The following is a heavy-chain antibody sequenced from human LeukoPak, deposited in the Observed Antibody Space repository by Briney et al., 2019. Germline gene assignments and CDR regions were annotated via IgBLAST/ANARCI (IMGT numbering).Heavy chain of an antibody. CDR1: GFTFSTYP. Sequence: GRSLRLSCAASGFTFSTYPMHWVRQAPGKGLEWVAVMSFDGDSEYYADSVKGHFTISRDNSKNTLYLQMNSLSAEDTAVYYCAKNGDRGAYCSGGSCYPYYYYYMDVWGKGTTVTISS. V-gene: IGHV3-30-3*02. CDR3: AKNGDRGAYCSGGSCYPYYYYYMDV. CDR2: MSFDGDSE. D-gene: IGHD2-15*01. J-gene: IGHJ6*03.